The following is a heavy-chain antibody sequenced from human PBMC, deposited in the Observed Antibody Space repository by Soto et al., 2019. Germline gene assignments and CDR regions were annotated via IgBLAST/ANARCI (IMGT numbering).Heavy chain of an antibody. CDR3: AKLGGYYYGSGSYYGGPFDY. CDR1: GFTFSSYG. Sequence: GGSLRLSCAASGFTFSSYGMHWVRQAPGKGLEWVAVISYDGSNKYYADSVKGRFTISRDNSKNTLYLQMNSLRAEDTAVYYCAKLGGYYYGSGSYYGGPFDYWGQGTLVTVSS. CDR2: ISYDGSNK. D-gene: IGHD3-10*01. V-gene: IGHV3-30*18. J-gene: IGHJ4*02.